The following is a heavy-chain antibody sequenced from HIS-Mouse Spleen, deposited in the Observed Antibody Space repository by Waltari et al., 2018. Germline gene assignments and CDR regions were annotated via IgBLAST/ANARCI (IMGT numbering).Heavy chain of an antibody. CDR3: ARVGLGIAFDI. CDR2: INPNSGGT. J-gene: IGHJ3*02. V-gene: IGHV1-2*02. D-gene: IGHD7-27*01. Sequence: QVQLVQSGAEVKKPGASVKVSCKASGYTFTGYYMHWVRQAPGQGLEWMGGINPNSGGTKYAQKFQGRVTMTRDTSISTAYMELSRLRSDDTAVYYCARVGLGIAFDIWGQGTMVTVSS. CDR1: GYTFTGYY.